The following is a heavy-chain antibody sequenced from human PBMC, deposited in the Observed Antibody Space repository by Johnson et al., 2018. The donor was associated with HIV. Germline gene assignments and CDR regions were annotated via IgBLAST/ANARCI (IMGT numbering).Heavy chain of an antibody. CDR3: ARVKVATINAFDI. CDR1: GFTFSSYA. V-gene: IGHV3-23*04. Sequence: VQLVESGGGLVQPGGSLRLSCAASGFTFSSYAMSWVRQAPGKGLEWVSAISGSGGSTYYADSVKGRFTISRDNSKNTLYLQMDSLRAEDTAVYYCARVKVATINAFDIWGQGTMVTVSS. J-gene: IGHJ3*02. CDR2: ISGSGGST. D-gene: IGHD5-12*01.